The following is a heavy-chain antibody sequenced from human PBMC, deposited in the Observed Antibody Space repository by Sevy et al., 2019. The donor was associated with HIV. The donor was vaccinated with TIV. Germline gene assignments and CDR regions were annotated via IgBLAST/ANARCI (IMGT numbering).Heavy chain of an antibody. D-gene: IGHD3-10*01. J-gene: IGHJ4*02. Sequence: GGSLRLSCAASGFTFSSYWMTWVRQAPGKGLEWVANMRQDGNEKYYVDSVKGRFTISRDNAKNSLYLQMNSLRAEDTAVYYCARGIYGSGSRLGLGYWGQGTLVTASS. CDR2: MRQDGNEK. V-gene: IGHV3-7*01. CDR3: ARGIYGSGSRLGLGY. CDR1: GFTFSSYW.